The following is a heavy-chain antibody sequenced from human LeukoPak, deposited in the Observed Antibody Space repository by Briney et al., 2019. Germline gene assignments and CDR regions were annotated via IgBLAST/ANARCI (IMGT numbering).Heavy chain of an antibody. CDR2: IYSGDST. J-gene: IGHJ6*02. V-gene: IGHV3-66*04. CDR1: GFTVSSKY. Sequence: GGSLRLSCAASGFTVSSKYMSWVRQAPGKGLEWVSVIYSGDSTYYADSVMGRFTISRDNSKNTLYLQMNSLRAEDTAVYYCARPAFDLGIQDVWGQGTTVTVSS. D-gene: IGHD1-26*01. CDR3: ARPAFDLGIQDV.